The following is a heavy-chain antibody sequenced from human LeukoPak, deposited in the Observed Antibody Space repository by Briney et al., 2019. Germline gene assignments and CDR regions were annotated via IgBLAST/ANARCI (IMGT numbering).Heavy chain of an antibody. Sequence: SQTRSLTCAVAGGSISSGSYYWTWIRQRPGKGLEWVGYIYATETTYYNPSLKSRVTITVDTQHSQFSLRLGSVTAEDTAVYSCARDKSLWGQGTLVTVSS. CDR3: ARDKSL. CDR1: GGSISSGSYY. CDR2: IYATETT. J-gene: IGHJ4*02. V-gene: IGHV4-31*11.